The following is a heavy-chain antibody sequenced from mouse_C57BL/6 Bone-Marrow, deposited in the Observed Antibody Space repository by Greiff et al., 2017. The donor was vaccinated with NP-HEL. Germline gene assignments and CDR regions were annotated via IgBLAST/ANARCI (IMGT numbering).Heavy chain of an antibody. Sequence: EVKLVESGGGLVQSGRSLRLSCATSGFTFSDFYMEWVRQAPGKGLEWIAASRNKANDYTTEYSASVKGRFIVSRDTSQSILYLQMNALRAEDTAIYYCARDAPITTVGHWYFDVWGTGTTVTVSS. CDR3: ARDAPITTVGHWYFDV. V-gene: IGHV7-1*01. J-gene: IGHJ1*03. D-gene: IGHD1-1*01. CDR1: GFTFSDFY. CDR2: SRNKANDYTT.